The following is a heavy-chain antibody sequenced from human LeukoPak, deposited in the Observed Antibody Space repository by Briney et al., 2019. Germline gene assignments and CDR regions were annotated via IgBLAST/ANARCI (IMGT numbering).Heavy chain of an antibody. CDR3: ALVRDLTFDY. J-gene: IGHJ4*02. CDR1: GGTFGTYP. Sequence: ASVKVSCKPSGGTFGTYPITWVRQAPGQGLECVGVFNPNFGSANYAQKFQGRVTITTDETTSTAYMELSGLTSDDTAVYYCALVRDLTFDYWGQGTLLTVSS. D-gene: IGHD6-6*01. V-gene: IGHV1-69*05. CDR2: FNPNFGSA.